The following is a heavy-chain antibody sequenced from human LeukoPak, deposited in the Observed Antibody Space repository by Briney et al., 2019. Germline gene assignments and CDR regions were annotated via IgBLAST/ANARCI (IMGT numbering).Heavy chain of an antibody. CDR3: ARGLVKVVAATKTYYFDY. J-gene: IGHJ4*02. D-gene: IGHD2-15*01. V-gene: IGHV1-8*02. CDR2: MNPNSGNT. Sequence: ASVKVSCKASGYTFTGYYMHWVRQAPGQGLEWMGWMNPNSGNTGYAQKFQGRVTMTRNTSISTAYMELSSLRSEDTAVYYCARGLVKVVAATKTYYFDYWGQGTLVTVSS. CDR1: GYTFTGYY.